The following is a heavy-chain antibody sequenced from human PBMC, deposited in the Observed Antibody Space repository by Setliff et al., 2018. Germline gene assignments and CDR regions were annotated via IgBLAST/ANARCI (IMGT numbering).Heavy chain of an antibody. J-gene: IGHJ4*02. CDR2: IIPILGIA. D-gene: IGHD3-10*01. CDR3: ARDRYGSGSYLGPPNDY. V-gene: IGHV1-69*10. CDR1: GGTFSSYA. Sequence: VASVKVSCKASGGTFSSYAISWVRQAPGQGLEWMGGIIPILGIANYAQKFQGRVTITADESTSTAYMELSSLRSEDTAVYYCARDRYGSGSYLGPPNDYWGQGTLVTVSS.